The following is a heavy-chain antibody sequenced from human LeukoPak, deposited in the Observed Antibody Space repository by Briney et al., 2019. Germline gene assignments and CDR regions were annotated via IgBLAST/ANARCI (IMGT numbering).Heavy chain of an antibody. CDR1: GHSQSSCSDY. Sequence: SHPLTLLCTVWGHSQSSCSDYGRWSSKAAGEGLDWIERIYTSESTNYNPSLKSRVTISVDPSKNQFSLKLSSVTDADTAVYYCARGGGSTRFDYYYGMDVWRQGTTVTVSS. V-gene: IGHV4-61*02. D-gene: IGHD2-2*01. CDR2: IYTSEST. J-gene: IGHJ6*02. CDR3: ARGGGSTRFDYYYGMDV.